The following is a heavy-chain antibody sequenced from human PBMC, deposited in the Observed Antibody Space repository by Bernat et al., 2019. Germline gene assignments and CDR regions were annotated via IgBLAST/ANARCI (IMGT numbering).Heavy chain of an antibody. D-gene: IGHD4-17*01. CDR3: ARDEGSTAGATDF. V-gene: IGHV3-33*01. Sequence: QVQLVESGGGVVQPGRSLRLSCAASGFTFSSYALHWVRQSPGKGLEWLALIWYDASYKYYADSVKGRFTISRDNSKNTVYLQMNSLRAEDTALYYCARDEGSTAGATDFWGQGTLVTVSS. CDR1: GFTFSSYA. CDR2: IWYDASYK. J-gene: IGHJ4*02.